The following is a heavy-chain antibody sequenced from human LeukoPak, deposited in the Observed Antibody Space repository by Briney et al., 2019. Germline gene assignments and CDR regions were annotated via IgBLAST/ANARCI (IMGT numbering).Heavy chain of an antibody. CDR1: GGTFSSYA. J-gene: IGHJ3*02. Sequence: ASVKVSCKASGGTFSSYAISWVRQAPGQGLEWMGRIIPILGIANYAQKFQGRVTITADKSTSTAYMELSSLRSEDTAVYYCARVRTAAAGTYAFDIWGQGTMVTVSS. V-gene: IGHV1-69*04. D-gene: IGHD6-13*01. CDR2: IIPILGIA. CDR3: ARVRTAAAGTYAFDI.